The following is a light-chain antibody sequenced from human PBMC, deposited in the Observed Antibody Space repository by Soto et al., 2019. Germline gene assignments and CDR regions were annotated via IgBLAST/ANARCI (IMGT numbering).Light chain of an antibody. J-gene: IGKJ1*01. V-gene: IGKV3-15*01. CDR3: QQYNNWPRT. Sequence: EILLTQSPGTLSLSPGERAKLTCRASQSVSSSYLAWYQQKPGQAPRLLIYGASTRATGIPARFSGSGAGTEFTLTINSLQSEDFAVYYCQQYNNWPRTFGQGTKVDIK. CDR2: GAS. CDR1: QSVSSSY.